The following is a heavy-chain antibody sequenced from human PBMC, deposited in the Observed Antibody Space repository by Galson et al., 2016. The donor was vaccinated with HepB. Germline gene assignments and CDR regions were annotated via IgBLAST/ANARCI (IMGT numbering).Heavy chain of an antibody. J-gene: IGHJ6*04. V-gene: IGHV3-66*02. CDR2: IYSAGST. CDR3: ARGQAPTYSDFWSGSSSPHYYGMDV. Sequence: SLRLSCAASGFTVSSNYMTWVRQAPGKGLEWVSLIYSAGSTYYADSVKGRFTISRDDSKNTLYLQMNSLRAEDTALYYCARGQAPTYSDFWSGSSSPHYYGMDVWGNGTTVTVSS. D-gene: IGHD3-3*01. CDR1: GFTVSSNY.